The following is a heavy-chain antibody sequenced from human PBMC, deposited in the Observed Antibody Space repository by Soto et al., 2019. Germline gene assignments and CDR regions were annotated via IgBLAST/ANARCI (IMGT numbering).Heavy chain of an antibody. V-gene: IGHV3-30*18. CDR1: GFTFSSYG. CDR2: ISYDGSNK. Sequence: GGSVRLSCAASGFTFSSYGMHWVRQAPGKGLEWVAVISYDGSNKYYADSVKGRFTISRDNSKNTLYLQMNSLRAEDTAVYYCAKGGPSYDSTSELGIWGQGTMVTVSS. J-gene: IGHJ3*02. D-gene: IGHD3-22*01. CDR3: AKGGPSYDSTSELGI.